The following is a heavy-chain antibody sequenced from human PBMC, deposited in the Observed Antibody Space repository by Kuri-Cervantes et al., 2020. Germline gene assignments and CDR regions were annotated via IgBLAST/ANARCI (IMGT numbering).Heavy chain of an antibody. V-gene: IGHV1-46*01. J-gene: IGHJ3*02. CDR1: GYTFINYY. D-gene: IGHD1-1*01. Sequence: ASVKVSCKASGYTFINYYVHWVRQAPGQGLEWMGITNPSGGSTGYAQKFQGRVTVTRDTSTSTVYMELSSLRSEDTAVYYCARGKGYNWNDAALDIWGQGTMVTVSS. CDR2: TNPSGGST. CDR3: ARGKGYNWNDAALDI.